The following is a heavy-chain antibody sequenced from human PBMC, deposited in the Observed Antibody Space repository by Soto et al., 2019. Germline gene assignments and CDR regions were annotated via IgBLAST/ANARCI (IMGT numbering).Heavy chain of an antibody. CDR3: ARSRGYYGSGSYFWLDY. D-gene: IGHD3-10*01. CDR1: GYTFTSYA. Sequence: ASVKVSCKASGYTFTSYAMHWVRQAPGQRLEWMGWINAGNGNTKYSQKFQGRVTITRDTSASTAYMELSSLRSEDTAVYYCARSRGYYGSGSYFWLDYWGQGTLVTVSS. CDR2: INAGNGNT. V-gene: IGHV1-3*01. J-gene: IGHJ4*02.